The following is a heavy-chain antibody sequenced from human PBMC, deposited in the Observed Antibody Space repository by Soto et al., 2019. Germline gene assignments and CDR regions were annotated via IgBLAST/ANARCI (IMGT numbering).Heavy chain of an antibody. J-gene: IGHJ4*02. Sequence: EVQLLESGGGSVQPGGSLRLSCAASGFTFSTNAMSWVRQAPGKGLEWVSGIGGSGGSTHSADSVKGRFTISRDNSKNPLSLQMNSLRAEDTAVYYCARDKLPSYYYGSGSSPYWGQGTLVTVSS. CDR2: IGGSGGST. CDR3: ARDKLPSYYYGSGSSPY. V-gene: IGHV3-23*01. CDR1: GFTFSTNA. D-gene: IGHD3-10*01.